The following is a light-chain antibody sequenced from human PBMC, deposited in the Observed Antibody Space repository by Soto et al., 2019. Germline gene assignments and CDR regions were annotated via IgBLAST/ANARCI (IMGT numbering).Light chain of an antibody. CDR1: NSNIGSNT. J-gene: IGLJ3*02. CDR2: SDS. V-gene: IGLV1-44*01. CDR3: AAWDDSLNGQGV. Sequence: QSVLTQPPSASGTPGQRVTISCSGSNSNIGSNTVNWYQHLPGTAPKLLIYSDSQRPSGVPDRFSGSKSGTSASLAISGLQSEDEADYYCAAWDDSLNGQGVFGGGTKLTVL.